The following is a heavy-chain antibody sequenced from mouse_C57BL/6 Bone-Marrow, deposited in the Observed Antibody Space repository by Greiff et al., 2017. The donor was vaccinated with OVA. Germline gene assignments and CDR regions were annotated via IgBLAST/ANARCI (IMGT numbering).Heavy chain of an antibody. CDR3: ARHEDGYYASYFDY. Sequence: VQLQESGPELVKPGASVKISCKASGYAFSRSWMNWVKQRPGKGLEWIGRIYPGDGDTNYNGKFKGKATLTADKSSSTAYMQLSSLTSEDSAVYFGARHEDGYYASYFDYWGQGTTLTVSS. V-gene: IGHV1-82*01. CDR1: GYAFSRSW. D-gene: IGHD2-3*01. J-gene: IGHJ2*01. CDR2: IYPGDGDT.